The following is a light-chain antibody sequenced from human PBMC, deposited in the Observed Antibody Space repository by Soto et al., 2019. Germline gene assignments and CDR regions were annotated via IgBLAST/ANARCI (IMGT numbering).Light chain of an antibody. Sequence: SYELTQPPSESVAPGQTARITWGGNNIGSKSVHWYQQKPGQAPVLVVYDDNDRPSGIPERFSGSDSGNTATLTISRVEAGDEADYYCQVWHSGVDWVFGGGTKLTVL. J-gene: IGLJ2*01. V-gene: IGLV3-21*02. CDR2: DDN. CDR3: QVWHSGVDWV. CDR1: NIGSKS.